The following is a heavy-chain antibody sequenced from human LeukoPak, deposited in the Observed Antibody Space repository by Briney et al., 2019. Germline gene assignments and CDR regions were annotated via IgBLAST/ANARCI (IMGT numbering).Heavy chain of an antibody. J-gene: IGHJ4*02. Sequence: ASVKVSCKASGYIFSDYYMHWVRQAPGQGLEWMGWIKPDSGGTNYEQKFQGRVTMTRDTSVSTAYMELSRLTSDDTAVYYCAREDVVVPAAHWGQGTLVTVSS. D-gene: IGHD2-2*01. CDR1: GYIFSDYY. CDR3: AREDVVVPAAH. CDR2: IKPDSGGT. V-gene: IGHV1-2*02.